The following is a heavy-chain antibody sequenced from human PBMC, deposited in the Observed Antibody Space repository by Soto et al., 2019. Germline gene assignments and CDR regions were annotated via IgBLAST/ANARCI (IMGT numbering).Heavy chain of an antibody. Sequence: EVQLLESGGGLVQPGGSLRLSCAASGFTFSSYAMSWVRQTPGKGLEWVSTLSGSGGTTYYADSVKGQFTISRDNSKSTMYVPMSSMRGEDRAGYYWAKDHGTYGPSWIDSWGQGTLVTVSS. CDR2: LSGSGGTT. J-gene: IGHJ5*01. D-gene: IGHD3-10*01. CDR1: GFTFSSYA. V-gene: IGHV3-23*01. CDR3: AKDHGTYGPSWIDS.